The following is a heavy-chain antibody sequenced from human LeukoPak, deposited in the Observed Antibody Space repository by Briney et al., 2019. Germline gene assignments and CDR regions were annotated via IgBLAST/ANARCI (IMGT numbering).Heavy chain of an antibody. CDR2: IKQDGSEK. CDR1: GFTFSSYW. V-gene: IGHV3-7*03. CDR3: AKDDIVVVPAATFDY. J-gene: IGHJ4*02. Sequence: GGSLRLSCAASGFTFSSYWMSWVRQAPGKGLEWVANIKQDGSEKYYVDSVKGRFTISRDNAKNSLYLQMNSLRAEDTAVYYCAKDDIVVVPAATFDYWGQGTLVTVSS. D-gene: IGHD2-2*01.